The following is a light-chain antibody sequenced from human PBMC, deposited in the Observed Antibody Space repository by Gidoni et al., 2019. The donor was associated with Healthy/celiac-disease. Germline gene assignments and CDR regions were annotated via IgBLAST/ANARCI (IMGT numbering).Light chain of an antibody. J-gene: IGKJ2*01. Sequence: DIQMTQSPSPLSASVGDRVTITCRASQSISSYLNCYQQKPGKAPKLLIYAASSLQSGVPSRFSGSVSGTDFTLTISSLQPEDFATNYCQQGYSTPMYTCGQGAKLEIK. CDR1: QSISSY. CDR2: AAS. V-gene: IGKV1-39*01. CDR3: QQGYSTPMYT.